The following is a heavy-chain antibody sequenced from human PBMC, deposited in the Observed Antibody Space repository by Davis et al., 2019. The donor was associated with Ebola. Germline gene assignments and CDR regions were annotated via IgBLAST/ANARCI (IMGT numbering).Heavy chain of an antibody. CDR2: IGVSGFNT. CDR3: AKHEGFWTGYFDH. CDR1: AFTFDDYA. J-gene: IGHJ4*02. D-gene: IGHD3/OR15-3a*01. V-gene: IGHV3-23*01. Sequence: GESLKISCAASAFTFDDYAMSWVRQAPGKGLEWVSSIGVSGFNTFYANSVKGRFTISRDNSRNTVSLQMNSLRAEDTAVYYCAKHEGFWTGYFDHWGQGALVTVSS.